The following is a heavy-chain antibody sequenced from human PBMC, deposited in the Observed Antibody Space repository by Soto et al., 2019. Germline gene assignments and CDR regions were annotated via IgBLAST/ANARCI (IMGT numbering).Heavy chain of an antibody. D-gene: IGHD2-15*01. CDR2: ISYDGSNK. Sequence: GGSLRLSCAASGFTFSSYAMHWVRQAPGKGLEWVAVISYDGSNKYYADSVKGRFTISRDNSKNTLYLQMNSLRAEDTAVYYCARDTRKRMDIIGYYGMDVWGQGTTVTVSS. CDR3: ARDTRKRMDIIGYYGMDV. J-gene: IGHJ6*02. CDR1: GFTFSSYA. V-gene: IGHV3-30-3*01.